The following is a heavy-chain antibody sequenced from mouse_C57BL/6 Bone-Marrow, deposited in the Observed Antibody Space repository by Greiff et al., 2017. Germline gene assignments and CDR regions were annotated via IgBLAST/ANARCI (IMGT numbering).Heavy chain of an antibody. J-gene: IGHJ4*01. D-gene: IGHD1-1*01. CDR1: GFTFSSYG. V-gene: IGHV5-6*02. CDR3: ARHYYYGSSYYYAMDY. Sequence: EVMLVESGGDLVKPGGSLKLSCAASGFTFSSYGMSWVRQTPDKRLEWVATISSGGSYTYYPDSVKGRFTISRDNAKNTRYLQMSSLNSEDTAMYYCARHYYYGSSYYYAMDYWGQGTSVTVSS. CDR2: ISSGGSYT.